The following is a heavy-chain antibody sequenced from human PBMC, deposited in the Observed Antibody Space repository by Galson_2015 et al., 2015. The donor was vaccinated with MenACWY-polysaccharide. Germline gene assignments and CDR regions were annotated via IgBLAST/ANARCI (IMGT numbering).Heavy chain of an antibody. J-gene: IGHJ3*02. CDR2: IWYDGNNK. Sequence: SLRLSCAASGFTFSTYGMHWVRQAPGKGLEWVAVIWYDGNNKYFADSVKGRFTISRDISKSTLYLQMNSLRVEDTAVYYCAKSHVVVVTAIQDTNAFDIWGQGTMVTVSS. D-gene: IGHD2-21*02. CDR3: AKSHVVVVTAIQDTNAFDI. CDR1: GFTFSTYG. V-gene: IGHV3-33*06.